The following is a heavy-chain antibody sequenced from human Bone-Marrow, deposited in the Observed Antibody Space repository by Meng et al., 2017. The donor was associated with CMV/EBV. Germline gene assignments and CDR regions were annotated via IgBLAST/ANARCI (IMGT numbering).Heavy chain of an antibody. V-gene: IGHV1-18*01. CDR2: ISAYNGNT. J-gene: IGHJ5*02. Sequence: ASVKVSCKASGYTFTSYGISWVRQAPGQGLEWMGWISAYNGNTNYAQKLQGRVTMTRNTSISTAYMELSSLRSEDTAVYYCARQLGSSWFDPWGQGTLVTVSS. CDR1: GYTFTSYG. D-gene: IGHD6-13*01. CDR3: ARQLGSSWFDP.